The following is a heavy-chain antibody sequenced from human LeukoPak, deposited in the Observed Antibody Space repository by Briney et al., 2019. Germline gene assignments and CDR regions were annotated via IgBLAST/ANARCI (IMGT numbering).Heavy chain of an antibody. CDR2: IYYSGST. V-gene: IGHV4-59*01. D-gene: IGHD3-22*01. CDR3: ARGDYYDSSGYYYRGCYFDY. Sequence: SETLSLTCTVSGGSISSYYWSWIQKPPGKGLEWIGYIYYSGSTNYNPSLKSRVTISVDTSKNQFSLKLSSVTAADTAVYYCARGDYYDSSGYYYRGCYFDYWGQGTLVTVPS. J-gene: IGHJ4*02. CDR1: GGSISSYY.